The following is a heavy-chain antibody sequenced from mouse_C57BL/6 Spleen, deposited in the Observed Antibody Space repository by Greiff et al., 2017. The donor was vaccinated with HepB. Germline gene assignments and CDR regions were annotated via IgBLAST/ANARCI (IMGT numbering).Heavy chain of an antibody. CDR2: IYPGSGNT. D-gene: IGHD2-3*01. J-gene: IGHJ2*01. CDR3: AREGGYDGYYLDY. Sequence: VKLQESGAELVRPGASVKLSCKASGYTFTDYYINWVKQRPGQGLEWIARIYPGSGNTYYNEKFKGKATLTAEKSSSTAYMQLSSLTSEDSAVYFCAREGGYDGYYLDYWGQGTTLTVSS. V-gene: IGHV1-76*01. CDR1: GYTFTDYY.